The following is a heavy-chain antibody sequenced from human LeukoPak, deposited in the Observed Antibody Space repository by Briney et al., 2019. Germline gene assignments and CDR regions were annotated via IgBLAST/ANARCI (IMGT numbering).Heavy chain of an antibody. D-gene: IGHD3-22*01. J-gene: IGHJ4*02. Sequence: GGSLRLSCAASGFTFSNAWMSWVRQAPGKGLEWVGRIKSKTDGGTTDYAAPVEGRFTISRDDSKNTLYLQMNSLKTEDTAVYYCTTVYYYDSSGYYYDKYFDYWGQGTLVTVSS. V-gene: IGHV3-15*01. CDR2: IKSKTDGGTT. CDR3: TTVYYYDSSGYYYDKYFDY. CDR1: GFTFSNAW.